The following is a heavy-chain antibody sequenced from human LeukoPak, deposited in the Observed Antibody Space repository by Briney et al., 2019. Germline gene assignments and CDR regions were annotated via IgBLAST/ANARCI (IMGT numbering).Heavy chain of an antibody. CDR3: ARDQMAIMNYFDY. CDR2: IIPIFGTA. CDR1: GGTFSSYA. J-gene: IGHJ4*02. Sequence: SVKVSCKASGGTFSSYAISWVRQAPGQGLEWMGGIIPIFGTANYAQKFQGRVTITTDESTSTAYMELSSLRSEDTAVYYCARDQMAIMNYFDYWGQGTLVTVSS. V-gene: IGHV1-69*05. D-gene: IGHD5-24*01.